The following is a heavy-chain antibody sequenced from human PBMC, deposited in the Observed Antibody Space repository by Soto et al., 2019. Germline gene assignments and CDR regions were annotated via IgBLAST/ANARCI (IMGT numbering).Heavy chain of an antibody. CDR1: GYSFTGYY. V-gene: IGHV1-46*01. D-gene: IGHD4-17*01. CDR2: INPSGGST. Sequence: ASVKVSCKASGYSFTGYYMHWVRQAPGQGLEWMGIINPSGGSTSYAQRFQGRVTMTRDTSTSTVYMELSSLRSEDTAVYYCASTVTTYYYYYYMDVWGKGTTVTVS. J-gene: IGHJ6*03. CDR3: ASTVTTYYYYYYMDV.